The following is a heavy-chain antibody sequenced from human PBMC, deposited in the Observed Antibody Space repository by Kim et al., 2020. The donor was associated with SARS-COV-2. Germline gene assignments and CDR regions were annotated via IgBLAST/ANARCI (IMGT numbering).Heavy chain of an antibody. CDR1: GGSISSGGYY. V-gene: IGHV4-31*03. Sequence: SETLSLTCTVSGGSISSGGYYWSWIRQHPGKGLEWIGYIYYSGSTYYNPSLKSRVTISVDTSKNQFSLKLSSVTAADTAVYYCARDSRIQLWLLDAFDIWGQGTMVTVSS. CDR2: IYYSGST. D-gene: IGHD5-18*01. J-gene: IGHJ3*02. CDR3: ARDSRIQLWLLDAFDI.